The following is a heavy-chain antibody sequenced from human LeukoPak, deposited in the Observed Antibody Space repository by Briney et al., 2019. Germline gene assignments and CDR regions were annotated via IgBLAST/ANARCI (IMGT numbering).Heavy chain of an antibody. D-gene: IGHD4-23*01. CDR3: ARERNSDYLDY. Sequence: GASVKLSCRTSGYPSSHYRISWVRQAPGPGLEWMGGISAYSGKTDYAETLHGRVTMTTDTATTTAYLERRTLRSDDTAVYFCARERNSDYLDYWGQGTLVIVSS. V-gene: IGHV1-18*01. J-gene: IGHJ4*02. CDR1: GYPSSHYR. CDR2: ISAYSGKT.